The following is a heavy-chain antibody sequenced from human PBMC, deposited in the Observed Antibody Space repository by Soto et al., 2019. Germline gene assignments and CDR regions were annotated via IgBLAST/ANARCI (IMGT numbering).Heavy chain of an antibody. V-gene: IGHV3-21*01. CDR3: AGERSALPGTRDAMDV. J-gene: IGHJ6*02. Sequence: GSLRLSCAASVFNFNTYSMNWVLQAPGKGLEWVSFISTSGGYKYYADSVRGRFTISRDNAKKSVYLEMKSLTADDTAVYYCAGERSALPGTRDAMDVWGQGTTVTVSS. D-gene: IGHD3-10*01. CDR2: ISTSGGYK. CDR1: VFNFNTYS.